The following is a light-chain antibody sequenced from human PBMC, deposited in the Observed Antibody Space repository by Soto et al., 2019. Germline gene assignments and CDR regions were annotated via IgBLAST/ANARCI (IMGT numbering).Light chain of an antibody. CDR1: ESISTN. J-gene: IGKJ2*03. CDR3: QHYNSWPYS. CDR2: GAS. V-gene: IGKV3-15*01. Sequence: EIVMTQSPATQSVSPGERATLSCTASESISTNLAWYQHKPGQAPRLLIYGASTRATGVPPRFSGSGSGTEFTLAISSLQSEDFADYYCQHYNSWPYSFGQGIKLDVK.